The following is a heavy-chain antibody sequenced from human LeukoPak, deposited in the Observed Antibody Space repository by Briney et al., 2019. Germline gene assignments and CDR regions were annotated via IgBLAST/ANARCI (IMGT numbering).Heavy chain of an antibody. CDR3: ARKLYYDY. D-gene: IGHD2-8*01. CDR2: INHSGST. V-gene: IGHV4-34*01. Sequence: PSETLSLTCAVYGGSFSGYYWSWIRQPPGKGLEWIGEINHSGSTNYNPSLKSRVTISVDTSKNQFSLKLTSVTAAGTAVYYCARKLYYDYWGQGTLVTASS. CDR1: GGSFSGYY. J-gene: IGHJ4*02.